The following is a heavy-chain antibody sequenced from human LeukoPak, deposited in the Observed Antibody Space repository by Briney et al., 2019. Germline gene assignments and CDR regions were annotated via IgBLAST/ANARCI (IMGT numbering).Heavy chain of an antibody. CDR2: IRSKAYGGTT. CDR1: GFTFGDYA. CDR3: TRDMDDFWSGYPDDY. J-gene: IGHJ4*02. V-gene: IGHV3-49*04. D-gene: IGHD3-3*01. Sequence: GGSLRLSCTASGFTFGDYAMRWVRQAPGKGLEWVGFIRSKAYGGTTKYAASVKGRFTISRDDSKSIAYLQMNSLKTEDTAVYYCTRDMDDFWSGYPDDYWGQGTLVTVSS.